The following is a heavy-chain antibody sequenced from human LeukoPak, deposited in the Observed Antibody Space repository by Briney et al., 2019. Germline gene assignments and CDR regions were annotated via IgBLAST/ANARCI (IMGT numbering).Heavy chain of an antibody. Sequence: ASVKVSCKASGYTFTHYGIAWVRQAPGQGLEWIAWISTYNGDTHYAQKLRDRVTVTTETPTSTVYMELRSLRSDDTAVYYCARDPSNTSGWYTYFDFWGQGTLVTVSS. CDR1: GYTFTHYG. CDR3: ARDPSNTSGWYTYFDF. CDR2: ISTYNGDT. J-gene: IGHJ4*02. V-gene: IGHV1-18*04. D-gene: IGHD6-19*01.